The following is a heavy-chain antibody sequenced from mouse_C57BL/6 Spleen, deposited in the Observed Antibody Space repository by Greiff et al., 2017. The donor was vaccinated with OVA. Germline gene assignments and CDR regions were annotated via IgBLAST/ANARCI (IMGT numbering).Heavy chain of an antibody. Sequence: VQLQQSGAELVRPGASVKLSCTASGFNIKDYYMHWVKQRPEQGLEWIGRIDPEDGDTEYAPKFQGKATMTADTSSNTAYLQLSSLTSEDTTVYYCTTPYDYGSSYWFAYWGQGTLVTVSA. CDR3: TTPYDYGSSYWFAY. CDR2: IDPEDGDT. CDR1: GFNIKDYY. D-gene: IGHD1-1*01. V-gene: IGHV14-1*01. J-gene: IGHJ3*01.